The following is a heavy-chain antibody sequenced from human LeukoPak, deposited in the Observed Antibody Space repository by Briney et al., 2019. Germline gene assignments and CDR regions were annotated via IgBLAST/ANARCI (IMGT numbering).Heavy chain of an antibody. CDR3: ARKMYYYDSSGPNGGAFDI. J-gene: IGHJ3*02. D-gene: IGHD3-22*01. V-gene: IGHV1-69*13. CDR1: GGTFSSYA. CDR2: IIPIFGTA. Sequence: ASVTVSCKASGGTFSSYAISWVRQAPGQGLEWMGGIIPIFGTANYAQKFQGRVTITADESTSTAYMELSSLRSEDTAVYYCARKMYYYDSSGPNGGAFDIWGQGTMVTVSS.